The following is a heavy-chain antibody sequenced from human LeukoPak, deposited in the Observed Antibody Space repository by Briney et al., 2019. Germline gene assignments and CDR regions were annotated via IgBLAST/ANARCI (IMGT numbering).Heavy chain of an antibody. J-gene: IGHJ4*02. Sequence: PGRSLRLSCAASGFTFSSYGMHWVRQAPGKGLEWVAVISYDGSNKYYADSVKGRFTISRDNSKNTLYLQMNSLRAEDTAVYYCAKDQVIRYFDWSHPGVDYWGQGTLVTVSS. CDR3: AKDQVIRYFDWSHPGVDY. V-gene: IGHV3-30*18. CDR1: GFTFSSYG. CDR2: ISYDGSNK. D-gene: IGHD3-9*01.